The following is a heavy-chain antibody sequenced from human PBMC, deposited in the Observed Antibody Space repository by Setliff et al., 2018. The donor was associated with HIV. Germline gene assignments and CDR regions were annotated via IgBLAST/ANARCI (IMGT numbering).Heavy chain of an antibody. J-gene: IGHJ4*02. CDR2: INYSGNS. CDR3: ARGIAAAGR. CDR1: GGSLDNRNDY. Sequence: SETLSLTCKVSGGSLDNRNDYWGWIRQPPGKGLEWIGSINYSGNSYYNPSLKSRLTISVDTSKNQFSLKLSSVTAADTAVYYCARGIAAAGRWGQGTLVTVSS. V-gene: IGHV4-39*07. D-gene: IGHD6-13*01.